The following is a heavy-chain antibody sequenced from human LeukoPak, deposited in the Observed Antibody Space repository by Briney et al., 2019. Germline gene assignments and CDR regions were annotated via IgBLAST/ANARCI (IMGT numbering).Heavy chain of an antibody. D-gene: IGHD4-23*01. CDR1: GFTFSSYW. CDR2: INSDGSST. Sequence: GGSLRLSCAASGFTFSSYWMHWVRQAPGKGLVWVSRINSDGSSTSYADSVKGRFTISRDNAKNTLYLQMNSLRAEDTAVYYCARTQHDYGGPFDPWGQGNLVTVSS. J-gene: IGHJ5*02. CDR3: ARTQHDYGGPFDP. V-gene: IGHV3-74*01.